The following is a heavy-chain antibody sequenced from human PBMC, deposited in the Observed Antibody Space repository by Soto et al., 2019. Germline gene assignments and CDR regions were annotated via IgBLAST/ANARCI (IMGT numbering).Heavy chain of an antibody. CDR1: GFTFRSYA. CDR2: ISFDGSKK. V-gene: IGHV3-30*04. Sequence: QVQLVESGGGVVQPGRSLRLSCEASGFTFRSYAMHWVRQAPGKGLEWVALISFDGSKKQYAVSVKGRFTISRDNSKSTLSLQMNSLTIQDTAVYYCARSGSSFPFDHWGQGTLVPVSS. CDR3: ARSGSSFPFDH. J-gene: IGHJ4*02. D-gene: IGHD1-26*01.